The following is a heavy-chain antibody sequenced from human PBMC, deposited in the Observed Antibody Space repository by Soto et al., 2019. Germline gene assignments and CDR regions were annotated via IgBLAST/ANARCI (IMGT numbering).Heavy chain of an antibody. J-gene: IGHJ4*02. CDR2: INSDGSAT. CDR1: GFTFSSYW. Sequence: GGSLRLSCAASGFTFSSYWMHWVRQTAGKGLVWVSQINSDGSATRYADSVKGRFTISRDNAKSTVYLQMNSLRAEDTAVYYCATLNSFGSDYWGQGTLVTVSS. CDR3: ATLNSFGSDY. V-gene: IGHV3-74*01. D-gene: IGHD5-18*01.